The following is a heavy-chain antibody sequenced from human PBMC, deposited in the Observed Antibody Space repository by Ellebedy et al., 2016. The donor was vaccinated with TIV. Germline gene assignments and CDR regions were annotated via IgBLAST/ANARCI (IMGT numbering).Heavy chain of an antibody. V-gene: IGHV3-11*03. J-gene: IGHJ4*02. D-gene: IGHD3-10*01. Sequence: PGGSLRLSCAASGFTFSDYYMNWIRQAPGKGLEWVSGISKNSGSVGYADPVKGRFTISRDNAKNSLYLQMNSLRGEDTALYYCARSYYGSGSPDYWGQGTLVTVSS. CDR2: ISKNSGSV. CDR1: GFTFSDYY. CDR3: ARSYYGSGSPDY.